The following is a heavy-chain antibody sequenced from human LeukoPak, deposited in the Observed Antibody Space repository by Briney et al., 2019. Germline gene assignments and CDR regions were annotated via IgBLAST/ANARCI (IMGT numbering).Heavy chain of an antibody. D-gene: IGHD2-2*01. Sequence: PGGSLRLSCAASGFTFSSYGMHWVRQAPGKGLEWVAFIRYDGSNKYYADSVKGRFTISRDNSKNTLYLQMNSLRAEDTAVYYCAKRRGYCSSTSCYSQGYYFDYWGQGTLVTVSS. CDR1: GFTFSSYG. CDR2: IRYDGSNK. V-gene: IGHV3-30*02. CDR3: AKRRGYCSSTSCYSQGYYFDY. J-gene: IGHJ4*02.